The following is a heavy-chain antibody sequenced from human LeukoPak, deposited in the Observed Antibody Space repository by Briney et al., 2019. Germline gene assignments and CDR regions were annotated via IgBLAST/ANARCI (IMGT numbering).Heavy chain of an antibody. Sequence: GGSLRLSCAASGFTFSSYAMSWVRQAPGKGLEWVSGITGGGVSTYYADSVKGRFTISRDNSKNTVYLQMNSLRAEDTAVYYCARVGGSYFDYWGQGTLVTVSS. CDR2: ITGGGVST. J-gene: IGHJ4*02. CDR3: ARVGGSYFDY. V-gene: IGHV3-23*01. D-gene: IGHD1-26*01. CDR1: GFTFSSYA.